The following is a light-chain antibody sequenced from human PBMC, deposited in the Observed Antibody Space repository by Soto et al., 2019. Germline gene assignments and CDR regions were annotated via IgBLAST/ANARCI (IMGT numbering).Light chain of an antibody. V-gene: IGKV1-27*01. Sequence: DIQMTQSPSSLSASVGDRVTITCRASQGISNYLAWYQQKPGTVPKLLISAASTLQTGVPSRFSGGGSGTDFILTISSLQPEDVATYYCQKYNSAPWTFGQGTKVDIK. J-gene: IGKJ1*01. CDR1: QGISNY. CDR2: AAS. CDR3: QKYNSAPWT.